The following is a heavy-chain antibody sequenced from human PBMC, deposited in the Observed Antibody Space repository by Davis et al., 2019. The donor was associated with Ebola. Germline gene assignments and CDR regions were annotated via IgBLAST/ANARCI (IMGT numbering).Heavy chain of an antibody. J-gene: IGHJ4*02. CDR3: ARGGYCSSTSCYSLDY. D-gene: IGHD2-2*02. V-gene: IGHV1-69*04. CDR2: IIPILGIA. Sequence: AASVKVSCKASGYTFTSYDINWVRQATGQGLEWMGRIIPILGIANYAQKFQGRVTITADKSTSTAYMELSSLRSEDTAVYYCARGGYCSSTSCYSLDYWGQGTLVTVSS. CDR1: GYTFTSYD.